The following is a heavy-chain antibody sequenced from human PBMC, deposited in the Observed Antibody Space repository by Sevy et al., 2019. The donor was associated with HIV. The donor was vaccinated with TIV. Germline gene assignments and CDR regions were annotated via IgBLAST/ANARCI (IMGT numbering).Heavy chain of an antibody. V-gene: IGHV3-23*01. J-gene: IGHJ3*02. D-gene: IGHD3-22*01. CDR3: AVGRYDSSGSFDAFDI. CDR2: IYGSSGGT. CDR1: GFTFISYA. Sequence: GGSLRLSCKPSGFTFISYAMSWVRQAPGKGLEWVSTIYGSSGGTYYADPVKGRFTISRDNSKNTLYLQMNSLRTEDTAVYYCAVGRYDSSGSFDAFDIWGQGTMVTVSS.